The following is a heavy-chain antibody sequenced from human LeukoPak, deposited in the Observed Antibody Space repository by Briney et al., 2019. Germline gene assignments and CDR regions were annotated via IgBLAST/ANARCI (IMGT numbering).Heavy chain of an antibody. CDR3: TKDLTDFHYYYTDV. V-gene: IGHV3-23*01. Sequence: GGSLRLSCEASGFTFNNYALAWLRQSPGKGLEWVSGITGSGGHTYYAHSVKGRFTISRDNSKNTLYLQMYSLRAEDTAVYYCTKDLTDFHYYYTDVWGKGTTVIVSS. J-gene: IGHJ6*03. CDR2: ITGSGGHT. CDR1: GFTFNNYA. D-gene: IGHD2-21*02.